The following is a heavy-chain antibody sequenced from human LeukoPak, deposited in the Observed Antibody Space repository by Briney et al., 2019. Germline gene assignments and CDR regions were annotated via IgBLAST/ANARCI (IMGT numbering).Heavy chain of an antibody. V-gene: IGHV3-23*01. CDR1: GFTFSSYA. D-gene: IGHD6-13*01. Sequence: GGSLRLSCAASGFTFSSYAMSWVRQAPGKGLEWVSAISGSGGSTYYADSVKGRFTISRDNSKNTLYLQMNSLRAEDTAVYYCAKDLGRWSSRYGMDVWGQGTMVTVSS. J-gene: IGHJ6*02. CDR3: AKDLGRWSSRYGMDV. CDR2: ISGSGGST.